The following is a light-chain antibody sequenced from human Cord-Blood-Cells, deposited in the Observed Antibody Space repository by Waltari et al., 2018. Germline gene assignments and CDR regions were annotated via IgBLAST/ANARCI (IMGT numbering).Light chain of an antibody. Sequence: QSALTQPASVSGSPGQSITISCTGTSSDVVSYNLVSWYQQHPGKAPKLMIDEGSKRPSGVSNRFSGSKSGNTASLTISGLQAEDEADYYCCSYAGSSTWVFGGGTKLTVL. CDR2: EGS. V-gene: IGLV2-23*01. CDR1: SSDVVSYNL. J-gene: IGLJ3*02. CDR3: CSYAGSSTWV.